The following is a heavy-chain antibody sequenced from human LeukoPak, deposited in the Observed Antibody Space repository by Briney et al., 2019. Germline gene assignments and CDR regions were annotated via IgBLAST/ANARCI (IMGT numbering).Heavy chain of an antibody. CDR3: TRELAGTTVED. Sequence: PSETLSLTCTVPGYSVSSDYYWGWIRQTPGKGLEWIGSVYHSGTTYHNPSLKSRVTMSVDTSKNQFSLTLTSVTAADTALYYCTRELAGTTVEDWGQGTLVTVSS. CDR2: VYHSGTT. J-gene: IGHJ4*02. D-gene: IGHD1-1*01. CDR1: GYSVSSDYY. V-gene: IGHV4-38-2*02.